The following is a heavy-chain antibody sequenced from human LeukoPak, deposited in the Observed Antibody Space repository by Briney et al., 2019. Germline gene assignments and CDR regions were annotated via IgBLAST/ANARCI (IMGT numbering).Heavy chain of an antibody. D-gene: IGHD3-10*01. CDR1: GFTFSSYA. CDR2: ISYDGSNN. V-gene: IGHV3-30-3*01. J-gene: IGHJ4*02. Sequence: GGSLRLSCAASGFTFSSYAMHWFRQAPGKGLEWVAVISYDGSNNYYADSVKGRFTISRDNSKHTLYLQMNSLRAEDTAVYYCARDFMGRLDYWGQGTLVTVSS. CDR3: ARDFMGRLDY.